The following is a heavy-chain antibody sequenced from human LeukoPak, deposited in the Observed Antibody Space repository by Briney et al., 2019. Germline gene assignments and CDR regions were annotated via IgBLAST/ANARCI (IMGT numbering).Heavy chain of an antibody. V-gene: IGHV3-23*01. D-gene: IGHD2-15*01. CDR1: GFTFSNYA. Sequence: GGSLRLSCAASGFTFSNYAMSWVRQAPGKGLEWVSGISGSGGSTDYADSVKGRFTISGDNSKNTLYLQMNSLRAEDTAVHYCAGYCSGGSCFRAHYYYYYGLDVWGKGTTVTVSS. CDR3: AGYCSGGSCFRAHYYYYYGLDV. J-gene: IGHJ6*04. CDR2: ISGSGGST.